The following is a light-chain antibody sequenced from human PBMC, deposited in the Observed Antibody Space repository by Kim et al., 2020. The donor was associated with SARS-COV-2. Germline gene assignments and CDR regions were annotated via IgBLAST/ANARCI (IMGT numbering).Light chain of an antibody. Sequence: GQSITSSCTGTSSDVGAYNHVSWYQQHPGKAPKLIIYDVSEWPSGVSNRFSGSKSGNTASLTISWLQAEDEADYYCSSLTSSITYVFGTGTKVTVL. V-gene: IGLV2-14*04. CDR2: DVS. CDR1: SSDVGAYNH. J-gene: IGLJ1*01. CDR3: SSLTSSITYV.